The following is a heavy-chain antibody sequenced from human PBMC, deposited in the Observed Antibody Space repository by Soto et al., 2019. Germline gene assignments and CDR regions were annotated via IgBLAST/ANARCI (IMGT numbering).Heavy chain of an antibody. CDR3: ASLDIVAKGGLNYGMDV. CDR2: TYYRSKWYS. Sequence: SQTLSLTCAISGDSVSSNLASWSWIRQSPSRGLEWLGRTYYRSKWYSYYAQSVKSRITINPDTSKNQFSLHLSSVTAADTAVYYCASLDIVAKGGLNYGMDVWGQGTTVTVSS. V-gene: IGHV6-1*01. CDR1: GDSVSSNLAS. J-gene: IGHJ6*02. D-gene: IGHD5-12*01.